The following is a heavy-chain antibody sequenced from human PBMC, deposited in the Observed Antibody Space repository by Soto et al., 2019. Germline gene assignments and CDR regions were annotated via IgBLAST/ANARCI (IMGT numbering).Heavy chain of an antibody. V-gene: IGHV5-51*01. D-gene: IGHD3-10*01. CDR1: GYTFADYW. CDR3: ARRTYYYGSGSYRYFDY. CDR2: IYPRDSDI. J-gene: IGHJ4*02. Sequence: GESLKISCKGSGYTFADYWIGWVRQKPGKGLEWMGIIYPRDSDINYSPSFQGQVTFSADKSISTAYLQWSSLKASDTAMYYCARRTYYYGSGSYRYFDYWGQGTQVNVSS.